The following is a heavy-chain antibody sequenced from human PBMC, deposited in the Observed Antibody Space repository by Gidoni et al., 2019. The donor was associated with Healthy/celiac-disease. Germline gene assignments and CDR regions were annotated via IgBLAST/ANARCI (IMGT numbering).Heavy chain of an antibody. J-gene: IGHJ6*02. D-gene: IGHD2-2*01. CDR2: IYTSGST. V-gene: IGHV4-4*07. CDR1: GGSISSYY. Sequence: QVQLQESGPGLVKPSETLSLTCTVSGGSISSYYWSWIRQPAGKGLEWIGRIYTSGSTNYNPSLKSRVTMSVDTSKNQFSLKLSSVTAADTAVYYCARDRSPGYCSSTSCYATGYYYYGMDVWIQGTTVTVSS. CDR3: ARDRSPGYCSSTSCYATGYYYYGMDV.